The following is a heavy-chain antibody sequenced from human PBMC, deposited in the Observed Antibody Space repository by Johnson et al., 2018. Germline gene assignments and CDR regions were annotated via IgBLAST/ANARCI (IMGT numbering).Heavy chain of an antibody. Sequence: VQLVESGGGLVQPGGSLRLSCAASGFTFSSYWMSWVRQAPGKGLEWVANVKQDGSEEYYVDSVKGRFTISRDNAKDSLYLQMNSLRAEDTAVYYGARENVTGYYGSVNDYNYYCYGMDAWGQGTTVTVSS. CDR2: VKQDGSEE. CDR1: GFTFSSYW. V-gene: IGHV3-7*01. J-gene: IGHJ6*02. D-gene: IGHD3-10*01. CDR3: ARENVTGYYGSVNDYNYYCYGMDA.